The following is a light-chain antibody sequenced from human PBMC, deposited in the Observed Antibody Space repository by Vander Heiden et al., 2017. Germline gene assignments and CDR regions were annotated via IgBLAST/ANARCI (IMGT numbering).Light chain of an antibody. J-gene: IGKJ4*01. CDR1: QSISSY. CDR3: QQSYRTSLT. Sequence: DLKITQSASSLSASVGDRVTITCRASQSISSYLNWYQQKPGKAPKLLIYAASSLQSGVPSRFSGSGAGTEFTLTISSLQPEDFATYYCQQSYRTSLTFGGGTKVEIK. CDR2: AAS. V-gene: IGKV1-39*01.